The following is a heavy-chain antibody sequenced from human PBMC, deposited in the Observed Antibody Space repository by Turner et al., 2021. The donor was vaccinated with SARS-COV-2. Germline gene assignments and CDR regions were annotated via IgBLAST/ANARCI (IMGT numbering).Heavy chain of an antibody. D-gene: IGHD6-13*01. Sequence: QVQLVESGGGVVQPGRSLRLSCAASAFTFSSYAMHWVRQAPCKGLEWVAVISSDGSNKYYADSVKGRFTISRDNSKNTLYLQMNSLRAEDTAVYYCARARGYSSSWYGVDVPFDPWGQGTLVTVSS. CDR2: ISSDGSNK. CDR1: AFTFSSYA. V-gene: IGHV3-30-3*01. J-gene: IGHJ5*02. CDR3: ARARGYSSSWYGVDVPFDP.